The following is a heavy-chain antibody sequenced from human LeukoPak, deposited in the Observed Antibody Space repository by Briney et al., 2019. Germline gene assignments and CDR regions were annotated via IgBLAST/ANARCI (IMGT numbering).Heavy chain of an antibody. Sequence: KPSETLSLTCTVSDNSISSFYWSWIRQPPGKGLEWIGFVYKTGHTNYSPSLKSRVAISLDGSKSQVSLRLTSVTAADTAVYYCAPHRFGEPHFEYWGRGTLVSVSS. CDR3: APHRFGEPHFEY. CDR2: VYKTGHT. V-gene: IGHV4-59*08. CDR1: DNSISSFY. J-gene: IGHJ4*02. D-gene: IGHD3-10*01.